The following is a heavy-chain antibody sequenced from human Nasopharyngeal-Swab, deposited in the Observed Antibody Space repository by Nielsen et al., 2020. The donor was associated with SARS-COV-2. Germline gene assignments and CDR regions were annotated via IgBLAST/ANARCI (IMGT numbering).Heavy chain of an antibody. J-gene: IGHJ3*02. CDR1: GFTFSSYW. V-gene: IGHV3-7*03. Sequence: GESLKISCAASGFTFSSYWMSWVRQAQGKGLEWVANIKQDGSEKYYVDSVKGRFTISRDNAKNSLYLQMNSLRAEDTAVYYCARDPLNYYDSSGYYYVIPGAFDIWGQGTMVTVSS. D-gene: IGHD3-22*01. CDR3: ARDPLNYYDSSGYYYVIPGAFDI. CDR2: IKQDGSEK.